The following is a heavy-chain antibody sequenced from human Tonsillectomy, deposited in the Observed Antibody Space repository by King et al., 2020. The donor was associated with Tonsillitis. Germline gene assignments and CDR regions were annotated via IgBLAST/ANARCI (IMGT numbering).Heavy chain of an antibody. D-gene: IGHD3-22*01. Sequence: VQLVESGAEVKKPGASVKVSCKASGYTFTSYGISWVRQAPGQGLEWMGWISAYNGNTKHAQKLQGRVNMTTDTSTSTSYMELRSLRSDDTAVYYCARAPVIVARFDPWGQGTLVTVSS. CDR2: ISAYNGNT. CDR3: ARAPVIVARFDP. CDR1: GYTFTSYG. V-gene: IGHV1-18*01. J-gene: IGHJ5*02.